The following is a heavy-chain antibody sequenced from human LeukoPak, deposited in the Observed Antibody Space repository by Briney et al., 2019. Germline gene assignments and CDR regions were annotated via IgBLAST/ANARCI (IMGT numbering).Heavy chain of an antibody. Sequence: PGGSLRLSCAASGFTFSSYAMSWVRQAPGKGLEWVSAISGSGGSTYYADSMKGRFTISRDNSKNTLYLQMNSLRAEDTAVYYCAKVSLPAGKYYMDVWGKGTTVTVSS. J-gene: IGHJ6*03. D-gene: IGHD2-2*01. CDR2: ISGSGGST. V-gene: IGHV3-23*01. CDR1: GFTFSSYA. CDR3: AKVSLPAGKYYMDV.